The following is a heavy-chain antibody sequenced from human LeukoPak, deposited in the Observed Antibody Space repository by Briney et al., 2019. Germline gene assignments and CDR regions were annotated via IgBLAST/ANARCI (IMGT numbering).Heavy chain of an antibody. J-gene: IGHJ5*02. CDR2: IYYSGST. CDR1: GGSISSSSYY. CDR3: ARKSRGRNWFDP. D-gene: IGHD3-10*01. V-gene: IGHV4-39*01. Sequence: SETLSLTCTVSGGSISSSSYYWGWIRQPPGKGLEWIGSIYYSGSTYYNPSLKSRVTISVDTSKNQFSLRLSSVAAADTAVYYCARKSRGRNWFDPWGQGTLVTVSS.